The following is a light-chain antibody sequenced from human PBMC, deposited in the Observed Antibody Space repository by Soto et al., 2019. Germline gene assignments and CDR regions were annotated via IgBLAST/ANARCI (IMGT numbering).Light chain of an antibody. CDR2: END. J-gene: IGLJ1*01. CDR1: RSNIGVTS. V-gene: IGLV1-51*02. CDR3: GTWDSSLSADV. Sequence: QSVVTHPPSVSAAPGQQVTISCSGIRSNIGVTSVSWYQQPPEPAPKLLIYENDKRPSGIPDRFSGSKSGTSATLGITGLQTGDEADYYCGTWDSSLSADVFGTGTKVTVL.